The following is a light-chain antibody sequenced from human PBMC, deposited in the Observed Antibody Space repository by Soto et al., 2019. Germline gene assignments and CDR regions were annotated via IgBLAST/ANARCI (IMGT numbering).Light chain of an antibody. CDR2: EVS. CDR1: SSDVGGYNY. Sequence: QSVLTQPASVSGSPGQSITISCTGTSSDVGGYNYVSWYQQHPGKAPKLMIYEVSYRPLGVSNRFSGSKSGNTASLTISGLQAEDEADYYCNSYTSSSTLVFGTGTKVTV. V-gene: IGLV2-14*01. CDR3: NSYTSSSTLV. J-gene: IGLJ1*01.